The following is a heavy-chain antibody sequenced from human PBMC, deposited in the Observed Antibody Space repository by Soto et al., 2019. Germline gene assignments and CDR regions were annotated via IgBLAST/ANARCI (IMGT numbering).Heavy chain of an antibody. J-gene: IGHJ4*02. CDR1: RGTFSSYA. D-gene: IGHD3-3*01. Sequence: SGKVSRQASRGTFSSYAVSWMRQAPGQRRKRMGGIIPIFGTANYAQKFQGRVTITADESTSTAYMALSSLRSKDPAVYYCAIKVGVGYMGYWGRGTRVTVSS. CDR3: AIKVGVGYMGY. V-gene: IGHV1-69*13. CDR2: IIPIFGTA.